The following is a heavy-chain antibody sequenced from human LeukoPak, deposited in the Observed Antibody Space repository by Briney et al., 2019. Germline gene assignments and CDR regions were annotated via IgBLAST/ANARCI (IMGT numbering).Heavy chain of an antibody. CDR3: ARDVYSSGWYDY. CDR2: IIPIFGTA. D-gene: IGHD6-19*01. V-gene: IGHV1-69*06. J-gene: IGHJ4*02. CDR1: GGTFSSYA. Sequence: SVKVFCKASGGTFSSYAISWVRQAPGQGLEWMGGIIPIFGTANYAQKFQGRVTITADKSTSTAYMELSRLRSDDTAVYYCARDVYSSGWYDYWGQGTLVTVSS.